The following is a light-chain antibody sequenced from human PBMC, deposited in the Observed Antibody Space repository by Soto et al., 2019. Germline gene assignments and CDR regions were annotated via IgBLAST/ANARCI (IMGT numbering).Light chain of an antibody. J-gene: IGKJ1*01. Sequence: EIVLTQSPGSLSLSPGQRATLSCRASQSVDSTFFAWYQKKPGQAPRLLIYGASKRDTGVPDRFSGSGSGTDFTLTISRLEPEDLPVYYCQQYMSSVTFGQGTKVEI. CDR3: QQYMSSVT. V-gene: IGKV3-20*01. CDR2: GAS. CDR1: QSVDSTF.